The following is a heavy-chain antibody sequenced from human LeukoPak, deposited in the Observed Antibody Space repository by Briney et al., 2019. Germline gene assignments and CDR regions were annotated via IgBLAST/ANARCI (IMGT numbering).Heavy chain of an antibody. D-gene: IGHD1-26*01. V-gene: IGHV3-9*01. CDR1: GFTFDDYA. J-gene: IGHJ4*02. CDR2: ISWNSGSI. CDR3: AREDGSSYYFDY. Sequence: PGGSLRLSCAASGFTFDDYAMHWVRQAPGKGLEWVSGISWNSGSIGYADSVKGRFTISRDNAKNSLYLQMNSLRAEDTAVYYCAREDGSSYYFDYWGQGTLVTVSS.